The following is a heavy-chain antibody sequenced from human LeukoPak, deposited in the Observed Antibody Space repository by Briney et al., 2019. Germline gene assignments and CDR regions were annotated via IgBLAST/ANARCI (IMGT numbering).Heavy chain of an antibody. CDR3: ARGRGSRTGSNGDYLDY. D-gene: IGHD1-1*01. CDR1: GGPFSSHA. J-gene: IGHJ4*02. CDR2: IIAILGLR. Sequence: SVKVSCKTSGGPFSSHAVNWVRQAPGQGLEWMGRIIAILGLRNYAQRFKGRVTITADKSTSTVYMDVTSLRSEDTAVYFCARGRGSRTGSNGDYLDYWGQGTPVTVSS. V-gene: IGHV1-69*04.